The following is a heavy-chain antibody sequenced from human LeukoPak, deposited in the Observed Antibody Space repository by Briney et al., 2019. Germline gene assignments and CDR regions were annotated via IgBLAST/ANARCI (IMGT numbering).Heavy chain of an antibody. D-gene: IGHD5-24*01. J-gene: IGHJ4*02. CDR1: GFTFSGSA. CDR3: TRHMASSDY. V-gene: IGHV3-73*01. CDR2: IRSKGNSYAT. Sequence: GGSLRLSCAASGFTFSGSAMHWVRQAPGKGLEWVGRIRSKGNSYATEYAAPVKGRFTITRDDSKNTAYLQMNSLKTEDTAVYYCTRHMASSDYWGQGTLVTVSS.